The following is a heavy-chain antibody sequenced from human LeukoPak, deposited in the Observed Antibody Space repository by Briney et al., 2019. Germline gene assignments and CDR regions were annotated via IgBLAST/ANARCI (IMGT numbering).Heavy chain of an antibody. CDR3: ARDPRGNRYGSPPGY. V-gene: IGHV3-23*01. CDR1: GFTFSTYS. J-gene: IGHJ4*02. CDR2: IGGSGGDT. D-gene: IGHD5-18*01. Sequence: GGSLRLSRAAPGFTFSTYSMTWVRQAPGKGLEWLSAIGGSGGDTYYADSVRGRFTISRDNSKNTLYLQMKSLRAEDTAVYYCARDPRGNRYGSPPGYWGQGTLVTVSS.